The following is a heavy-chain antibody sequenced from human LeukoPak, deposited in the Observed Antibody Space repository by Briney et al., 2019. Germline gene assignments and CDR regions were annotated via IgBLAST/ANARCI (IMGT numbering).Heavy chain of an antibody. V-gene: IGHV4-4*07. Sequence: SETLSLTCTVSGGSMSSFYWDWLRQPAGKGLQWIGLIYTSGVTNYNPSLKSRVIMSVDTSKNQFSLKLSSVTAADTAVYYCARELTSAGGSGYPYYFDYWGPGTLVTVSS. D-gene: IGHD3-22*01. CDR2: IYTSGVT. J-gene: IGHJ4*02. CDR1: GGSMSSFY. CDR3: ARELTSAGGSGYPYYFDY.